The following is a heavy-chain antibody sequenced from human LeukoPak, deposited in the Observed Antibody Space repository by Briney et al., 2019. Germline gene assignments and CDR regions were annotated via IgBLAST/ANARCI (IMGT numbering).Heavy chain of an antibody. J-gene: IGHJ6*03. CDR3: ARYDHAPSYYYYYMDV. CDR1: GDSISRYY. CDR2: YYGGRT. V-gene: IGHV4-59*13. D-gene: IGHD1-14*01. Sequence: PSETLSLTCTVSGDSISRYYWSWIRQSPGKGLEWLGYYGGRTKYNPSLKSRVTMSVDTSKNQFSLKLTSVTAADTAVYYCARYDHAPSYYYYYMDVWGKGTTVTVPS.